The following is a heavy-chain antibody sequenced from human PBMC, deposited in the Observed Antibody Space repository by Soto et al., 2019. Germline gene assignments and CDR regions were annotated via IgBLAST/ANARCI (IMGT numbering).Heavy chain of an antibody. CDR2: INSDGSTT. CDR3: ARDIDSST. Sequence: EVQLVESGGGLVQPGGSLRLSCAASGLTFSNNWMHWVRRAPGKGLVWVSRINSDGSTTNYADSVKGRFIVSRDNAKNTLFLQMNSLRAEDTSMYYCARDIDSSTWGQGTLVTVSS. D-gene: IGHD6-13*01. V-gene: IGHV3-74*01. J-gene: IGHJ5*02. CDR1: GLTFSNNW.